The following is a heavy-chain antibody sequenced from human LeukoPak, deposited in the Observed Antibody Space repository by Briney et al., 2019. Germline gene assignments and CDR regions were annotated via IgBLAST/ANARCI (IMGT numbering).Heavy chain of an antibody. CDR1: GYFISSGYF. CDR3: ARGGGVRTGSGWRPGNYFDF. CDR2: IHYGGSP. V-gene: IGHV4-38-2*02. Sequence: PSETLSLTCTVSGYFISSGYFWGWIRQPPGKGLEWIGIIHYGGSPYYSPSLESRITISMDTSKNHFSLNLSSVTATDTAVYYCARGGGVRTGSGWRPGNYFDFWGQGSLVIVSS. D-gene: IGHD6-19*01. J-gene: IGHJ4*02.